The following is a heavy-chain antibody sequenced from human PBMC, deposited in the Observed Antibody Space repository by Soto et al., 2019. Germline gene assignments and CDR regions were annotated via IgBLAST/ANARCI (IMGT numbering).Heavy chain of an antibody. D-gene: IGHD6-6*01. CDR2: INGYNGNT. CDR1: GYTFSRSG. Sequence: QVQLVQSGAEVKKPGASVKVSCKASGYTFSRSGISWVRQAPGQGLEWMGWINGYNGNTNYTQKMQGKITMTTDTTTRTAYSEPRSLRSEDTAVYYCPRKADVPNYYYGMDVWGQGTTVIVSS. J-gene: IGHJ6*02. CDR3: PRKADVPNYYYGMDV. V-gene: IGHV1-18*01.